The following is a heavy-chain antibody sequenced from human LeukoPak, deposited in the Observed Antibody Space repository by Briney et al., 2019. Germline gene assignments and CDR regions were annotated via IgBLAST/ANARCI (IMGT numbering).Heavy chain of an antibody. Sequence: KSSETLSLTCTVSGGSISSYYWSWIRQPPGKGLEWIGYIYYSGSTNYNPSLKSRVTISVDTSKNQFSLKLSSVTAADTAVYHCALECSSTSCYNDYWGQGTLVTVSS. CDR1: GGSISSYY. CDR3: ALECSSTSCYNDY. D-gene: IGHD2-2*02. J-gene: IGHJ4*02. V-gene: IGHV4-59*12. CDR2: IYYSGST.